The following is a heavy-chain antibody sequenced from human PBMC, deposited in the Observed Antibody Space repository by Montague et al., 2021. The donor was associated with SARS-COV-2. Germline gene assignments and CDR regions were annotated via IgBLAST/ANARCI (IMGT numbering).Heavy chain of an antibody. CDR3: APFGFDSRSNYSRHNWFDP. J-gene: IGHJ5*02. CDR2: IYWDDDE. CDR1: GISLSTSGVG. V-gene: IGHV2-5*02. D-gene: IGHD3-10*01. Sequence: PALVKPTQTLTLTCTFSGISLSTSGVGVAWIRQPPGKALEWLALIYWDDDERYSPSMRSRLTITKDTSENQVVLRMTNMDPMDTATYYCAPFGFDSRSNYSRHNWFDPWGQGILVTVSS.